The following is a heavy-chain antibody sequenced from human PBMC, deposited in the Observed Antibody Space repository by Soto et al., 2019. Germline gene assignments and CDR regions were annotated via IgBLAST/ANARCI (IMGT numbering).Heavy chain of an antibody. CDR3: ARVRRDGYNDAFDI. J-gene: IGHJ3*02. V-gene: IGHV1-2*02. Sequence: ASVKVSCKASGYTFTGYYIHWVRQAPGQGLEWMGWINPNSGGTNYAQKFQGRVTMTRDTSISTAYMELSRLRSDDTAVYYCARVRRDGYNDAFDIWGQGTMVTVSS. CDR2: INPNSGGT. D-gene: IGHD5-12*01. CDR1: GYTFTGYY.